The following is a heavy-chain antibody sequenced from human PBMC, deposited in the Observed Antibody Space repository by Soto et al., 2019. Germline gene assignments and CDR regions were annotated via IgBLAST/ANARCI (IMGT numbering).Heavy chain of an antibody. J-gene: IGHJ5*02. CDR1: GFSLSTSGMC. D-gene: IGHD6-13*01. Sequence: ASGPTLVNPTQTLTLTCTFSGFSLSTSGMCVSWIRQPPGKALEWLAHIFSNDEKSYSTSLKSRLTISKDTSKSQVVLTMTNMDPVDTATYYCASTYSTSWYWFDPWGQGTLVTVAS. CDR2: IFSNDEK. CDR3: ASTYSTSWYWFDP. V-gene: IGHV2-26*04.